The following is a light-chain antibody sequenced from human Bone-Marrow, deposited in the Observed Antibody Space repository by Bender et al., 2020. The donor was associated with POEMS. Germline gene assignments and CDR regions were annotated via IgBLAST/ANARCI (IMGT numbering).Light chain of an antibody. CDR3: QSYDNSLGGWV. V-gene: IGLV1-40*01. CDR2: GYN. CDR1: SSNTGSGYD. J-gene: IGLJ3*02. Sequence: QSVLIQPPSASGTPGQRVTISCSGSSSNTGSGYDINWYQHLPGTAPKLLIYGYNNRPSGVPDRISGSKSGTSASLAITGLQAEDEGDYYCQSYDNSLGGWVFGGGTKLTVL.